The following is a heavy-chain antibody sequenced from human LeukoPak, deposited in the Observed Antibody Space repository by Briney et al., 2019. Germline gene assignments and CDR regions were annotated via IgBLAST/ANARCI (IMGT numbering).Heavy chain of an antibody. V-gene: IGHV1-18*01. CDR1: GYTFTNYG. CDR3: ERVWADSSGCSAFDI. Sequence: ASVKVSCKASGYTFTNYGITWVRQAPGQGLGWMGWISAYNGNTNYEQKLQGSVTMTTHTSTSTLYMEMRSLRSDDTAVYYCERVWADSSGCSAFDIWGQGTRVTVSS. CDR2: ISAYNGNT. D-gene: IGHD3-22*01. J-gene: IGHJ3*02.